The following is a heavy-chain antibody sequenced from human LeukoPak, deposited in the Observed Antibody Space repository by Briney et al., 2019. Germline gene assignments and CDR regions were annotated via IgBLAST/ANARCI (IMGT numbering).Heavy chain of an antibody. D-gene: IGHD6-13*01. CDR1: GYSISSGYY. CDR3: AREGTHTSTWYHWFDP. CDR2: IYHSGST. J-gene: IGHJ5*02. Sequence: SETLSLTCTASGYSISSGYYWGWIRQPPGKGLEWIGSIYHSGSTYYNPSLKSRVTISLDTSKNQFSLKLSYVTAADTAVYYCAREGTHTSTWYHWFDPWGQGTLVTVSA. V-gene: IGHV4-38-2*02.